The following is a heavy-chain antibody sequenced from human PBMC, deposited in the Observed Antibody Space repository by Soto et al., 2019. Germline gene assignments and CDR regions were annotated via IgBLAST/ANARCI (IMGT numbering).Heavy chain of an antibody. D-gene: IGHD3-22*01. J-gene: IGHJ4*02. CDR2: IYPGDSDT. CDR3: ARIPPDYYDSSGYHDY. Sequence: GESLKISCKGSGYSFTSYWIGWVRQMPGKGLEGMGIIYPGDSDTRYRPSFQGQVTISADKSISTAYLQWSSLKASDTAMYYCARIPPDYYDSSGYHDYWGQGTLVTVSS. V-gene: IGHV5-51*01. CDR1: GYSFTSYW.